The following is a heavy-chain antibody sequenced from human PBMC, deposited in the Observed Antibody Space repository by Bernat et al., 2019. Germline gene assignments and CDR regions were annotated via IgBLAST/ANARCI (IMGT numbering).Heavy chain of an antibody. D-gene: IGHD2/OR15-2a*01. CDR2: IYSDGRT. Sequence: EVQLVESGGGLVQPGGSLRLSCAASGFIVSANCITWVRQAPGEGREWVSGIYSDGRTFYASSVKGSFTMYRESAKHTVHLQVNSLRDEDTAVYYCAKQASTISIFDYWGQGTLVTVSS. CDR3: AKQASTISIFDY. CDR1: GFIVSANC. J-gene: IGHJ4*02. V-gene: IGHV3-66*04.